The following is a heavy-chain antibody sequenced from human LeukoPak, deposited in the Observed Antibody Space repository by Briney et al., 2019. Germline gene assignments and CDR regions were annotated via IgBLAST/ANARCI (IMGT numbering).Heavy chain of an antibody. J-gene: IGHJ4*02. CDR3: GRAVKMATIKYFDY. CDR2: INHSGST. D-gene: IGHD5-24*01. Sequence: PSETLSLTCTVSGDSIGGYYWSWIRQPPGKGLEWIGEINHSGSTNYNPSLKSRVTISVDTSKNQFSLDLSSVTAADTAVYYCGRAVKMATIKYFDYWGQGTLVTVSS. V-gene: IGHV4-34*01. CDR1: GDSIGGYY.